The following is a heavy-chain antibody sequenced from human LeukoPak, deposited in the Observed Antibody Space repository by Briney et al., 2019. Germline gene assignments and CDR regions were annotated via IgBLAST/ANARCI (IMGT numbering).Heavy chain of an antibody. CDR3: ARGFLRGNNWFDP. V-gene: IGHV4-34*01. J-gene: IGHJ5*02. CDR1: GGSFSGYY. CDR2: INHSGST. Sequence: SATLSLTCAVYGGSFSGYYWSWVRQPPGKGLEWIGEINHSGSTNYNPSLKSRVTISVDTSKNQFSLKLSSVTAADTAVYYCARGFLRGNNWFDPWGQGTLVTVSS. D-gene: IGHD2/OR15-2a*01.